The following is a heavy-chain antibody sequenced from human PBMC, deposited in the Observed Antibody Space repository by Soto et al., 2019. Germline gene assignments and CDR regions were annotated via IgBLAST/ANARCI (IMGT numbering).Heavy chain of an antibody. Sequence: SETLSLTCTASGGSISSYYWSWIRQPPGKGLEWIGYIYYSGSTNYNPSLKSRVTISVDTSKNQFSLKLSSVTAADTAVYYCARDVVVVPAAPGGSFDIWGQGTMVTVS. CDR3: ARDVVVVPAAPGGSFDI. D-gene: IGHD2-2*01. CDR2: IYYSGST. V-gene: IGHV4-59*01. CDR1: GGSISSYY. J-gene: IGHJ3*02.